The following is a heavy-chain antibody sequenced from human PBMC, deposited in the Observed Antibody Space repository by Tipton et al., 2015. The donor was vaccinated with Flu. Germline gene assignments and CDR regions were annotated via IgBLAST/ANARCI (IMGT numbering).Heavy chain of an antibody. CDR3: ARTRGGYCSSTSCFADYFDF. CDR1: GFTFNTYW. CDR2: IKQGGSEK. Sequence: GSLRLSCAASGFTFNTYWMSWVRQAPGKGLEWVANIKQGGSEKYYVDSVKGRFTISRDNAKNSLYLQMNSLRAEDTAVYYCARTRGGYCSSTSCFADYFDFWGQGTLDTVSS. V-gene: IGHV3-7*01. J-gene: IGHJ4*02. D-gene: IGHD2-2*01.